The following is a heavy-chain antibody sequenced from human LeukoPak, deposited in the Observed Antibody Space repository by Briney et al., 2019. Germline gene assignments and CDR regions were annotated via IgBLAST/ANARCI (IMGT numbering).Heavy chain of an antibody. CDR3: ARDVPPDAFDI. CDR2: IYHSGST. V-gene: IGHV4-38-2*02. Sequence: SETLSPTCTVSGYSISSGYYWGWIRQPPGKGLEWIGSIYHSGSTYYNPSLKSRVTISVDTSKNQFSLKLSSVTAADTAVYYCARDVPPDAFDIWGQGTMVTVSS. D-gene: IGHD2-2*01. J-gene: IGHJ3*02. CDR1: GYSISSGYY.